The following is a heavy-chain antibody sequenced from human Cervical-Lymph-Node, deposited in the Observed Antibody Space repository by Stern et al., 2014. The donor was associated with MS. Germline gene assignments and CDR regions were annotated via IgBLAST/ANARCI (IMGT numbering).Heavy chain of an antibody. CDR2: IYYSGST. D-gene: IGHD5-12*01. V-gene: IGHV4-59*08. CDR3: ATFFRSGSSYYFDY. J-gene: IGHJ4*02. CDR1: GGSIRNYY. Sequence: VQLVESGPGLVKPSETLSLTCTVSGGSIRNYYWSWIRQPPGKGLEWIGDIYYSGSTNSNPSLKSRVTMSVDPSKNLISLKLPSVTAADTAVYYCATFFRSGSSYYFDYWGQGTLVTVAS.